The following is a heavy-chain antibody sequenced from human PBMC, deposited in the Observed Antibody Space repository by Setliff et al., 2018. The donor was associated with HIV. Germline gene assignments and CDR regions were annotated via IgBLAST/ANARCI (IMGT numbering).Heavy chain of an antibody. Sequence: SETLSLTCAVSGGSIRTNSYFWGWVRQPAGEGLEWIGHISSSGNTIYNPSLKSRVTISIDTYKSQFSLQLTSVTAADTAVYYCVNPSGAMGDFDSWGQGTLVTVSS. CDR3: VNPSGAMGDFDS. D-gene: IGHD3-16*01. CDR2: ISSSGNT. CDR1: GGSIRTNSYF. J-gene: IGHJ4*02. V-gene: IGHV4-61*05.